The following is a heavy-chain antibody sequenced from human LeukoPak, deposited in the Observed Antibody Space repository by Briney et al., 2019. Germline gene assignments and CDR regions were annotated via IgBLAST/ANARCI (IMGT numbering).Heavy chain of an antibody. CDR3: ARTGITMVRGVINMGSWFDP. CDR2: ISAYNGNT. Sequence: GASVKVSCKASGYTFTSYGISWVRQAPGQGLEWMGWISAYNGNTNYARKLQGRVTMTTDTSTSTAYMELRSLRSDDTAVYYCARTGITMVRGVINMGSWFDPWGQGTLVTVSS. V-gene: IGHV1-18*01. CDR1: GYTFTSYG. D-gene: IGHD3-10*01. J-gene: IGHJ5*02.